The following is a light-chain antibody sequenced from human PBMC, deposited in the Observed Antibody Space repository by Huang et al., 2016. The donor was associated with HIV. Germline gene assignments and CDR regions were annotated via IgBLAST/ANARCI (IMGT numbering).Light chain of an antibody. V-gene: IGKV4-1*01. CDR1: QSVYSSSTSKDY. CDR2: WAS. Sequence: DIIMTQSPDSLAVSLGERATLNCRSSQSVYSSSTSKDYMAWFQQKPGQPPRLLLFWASTREAGVPDRCGGSGSGTHFTLTIANLEAEDAAIYYCQQYYSSPQTFGQGTRVEVK. CDR3: QQYYSSPQT. J-gene: IGKJ1*01.